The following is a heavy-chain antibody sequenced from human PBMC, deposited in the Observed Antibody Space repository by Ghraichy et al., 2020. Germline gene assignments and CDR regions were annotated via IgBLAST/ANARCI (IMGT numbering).Heavy chain of an antibody. Sequence: GGSLRLSCSVAGFTFRNYAMNWVRQAPGKGLEWVSTRSSTGSFKQYPDPVKGRFIISRDDAKNSMSLQMNSLRVEDTAVYFCVREMRKVGTDWGQGTLVIVSS. J-gene: IGHJ4*02. CDR3: VREMRKVGTD. V-gene: IGHV3-21*01. CDR2: RSSTGSFK. CDR1: GFTFRNYA. D-gene: IGHD1-14*01.